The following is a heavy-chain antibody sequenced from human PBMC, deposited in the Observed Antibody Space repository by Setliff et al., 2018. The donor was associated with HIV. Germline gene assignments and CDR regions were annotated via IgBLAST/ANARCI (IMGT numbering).Heavy chain of an antibody. V-gene: IGHV4-38-2*01. J-gene: IGHJ3*02. CDR2: IYHSGNT. CDR3: ARRRSMPNNAFDI. CDR1: GYSIRSGYY. D-gene: IGHD2-2*01. Sequence: SETLSLTCAVSGYSIRSGYYRGWIRQPPGKGLEWIGNIYHSGNTFHNPSLKSRVTISVHTSKNQFSLKLSSVTAADTAVYYCARRRSMPNNAFDIWGQGTMVTVSS.